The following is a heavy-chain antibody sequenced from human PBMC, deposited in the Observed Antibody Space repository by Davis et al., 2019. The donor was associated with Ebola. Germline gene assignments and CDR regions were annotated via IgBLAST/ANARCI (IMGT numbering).Heavy chain of an antibody. CDR3: ARQGRKGIDVDYGMDV. Sequence: GESLKISCKGSGYSFTTYWIGWVRQMPGKGLEWMGIIFPGDPDTKYSPSFQGHVTISADKSISTVYLQWRSLKASDTAMYYCARQGRKGIDVDYGMDVWGQGTTVTVSS. CDR1: GYSFTTYW. V-gene: IGHV5-51*01. D-gene: IGHD2-21*01. J-gene: IGHJ6*02. CDR2: IFPGDPDT.